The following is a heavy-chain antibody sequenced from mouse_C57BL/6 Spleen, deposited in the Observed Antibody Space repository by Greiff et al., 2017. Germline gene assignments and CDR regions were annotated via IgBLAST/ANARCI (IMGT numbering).Heavy chain of an antibody. D-gene: IGHD2-3*01. V-gene: IGHV1-82*01. CDR3: ARDGYWGYAMDY. CDR1: GYAFSSSW. CDR2: IYPGDGDT. Sequence: QVQLQQSGPELVKPGASVKISCKASGYAFSSSWMNWVKQRPGKGLEWIGRIYPGDGDTNYNGKFKGKATLTADKSSSTAYMQLSSLTSEDSAVYFCARDGYWGYAMDYWGQGTSVTVSS. J-gene: IGHJ4*01.